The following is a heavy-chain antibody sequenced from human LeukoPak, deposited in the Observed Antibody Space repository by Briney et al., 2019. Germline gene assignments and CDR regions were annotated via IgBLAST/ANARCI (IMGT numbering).Heavy chain of an antibody. Sequence: GGSLRLSCAASGFTFSSYSMNWVRQAPGKGLEWVSVIYSGGSTYYADSVKGRFTISRDNSKNTLYLQMNSLRAEDTAVYYCAREAGEQWLFIDYWGQGTLVTVSS. CDR3: AREAGEQWLFIDY. CDR1: GFTFSSYS. J-gene: IGHJ4*02. V-gene: IGHV3-53*01. D-gene: IGHD6-19*01. CDR2: IYSGGST.